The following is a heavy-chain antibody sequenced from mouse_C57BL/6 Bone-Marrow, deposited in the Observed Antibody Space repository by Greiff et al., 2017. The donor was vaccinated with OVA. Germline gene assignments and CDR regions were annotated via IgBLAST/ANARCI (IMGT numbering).Heavy chain of an antibody. D-gene: IGHD2-12*01. CDR3: ARLRGYFDV. CDR1: GYTFTSYG. V-gene: IGHV1-81*01. J-gene: IGHJ1*03. Sequence: VMLVESGAELARPGASVKLSCKASGYTFTSYGISWVKQRPGQGLEWIGEIYPRSGNTYYNEKFKGQATLTADKSSSTAYMEHRSLTSEDAAVYFWARLRGYFDVWGTGTTVTVSS. CDR2: IYPRSGNT.